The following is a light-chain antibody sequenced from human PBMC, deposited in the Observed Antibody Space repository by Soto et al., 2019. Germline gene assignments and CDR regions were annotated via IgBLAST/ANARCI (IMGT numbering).Light chain of an antibody. J-gene: IGKJ1*01. Sequence: DIQMTQSPTSLSASVGDRVTISCRASQSVAKYLNWYQQKPGKAPKLLIYAAASLQSGVPSRFSGSRSGTEFTLTISSLQPDDFATYYCQQYNGYLTWTFAQGTKVDVK. CDR1: QSVAKY. CDR3: QQYNGYLTWT. CDR2: AAA. V-gene: IGKV1-39*01.